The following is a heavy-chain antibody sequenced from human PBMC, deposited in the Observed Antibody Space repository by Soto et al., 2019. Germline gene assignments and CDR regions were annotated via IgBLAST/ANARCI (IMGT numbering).Heavy chain of an antibody. CDR3: TLGSWSAETFDI. CDR1: GGTFSTYT. CDR2: ILPMLDIT. J-gene: IGHJ3*02. D-gene: IGHD6-13*01. Sequence: QVQLVQSGAEVKKPGSSVKVSCKASGGTFSTYTIIWVRQAPGQGLEWMGRILPMLDITNSAQRLQGRVTITADKSTSIAYLELSSLRSEDTAVYYCTLGSWSAETFDIWGRGTMVTVS. V-gene: IGHV1-69*02.